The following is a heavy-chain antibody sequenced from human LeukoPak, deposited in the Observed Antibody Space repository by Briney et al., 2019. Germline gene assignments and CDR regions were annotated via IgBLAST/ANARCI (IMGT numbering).Heavy chain of an antibody. D-gene: IGHD2-2*01. Sequence: SLVLSCXASXFTFSSNSMNWVRQAPGKGREWVSSISSRSSYIYYAASLKGRFTISRDNAKNSLYLQMNSLRAEDTAVYYCARAPAHCSSTSCYPNDAFDIWGQGTMATVSS. CDR2: ISSRSSYI. CDR1: XFTFSSNS. V-gene: IGHV3-21*01. J-gene: IGHJ3*02. CDR3: ARAPAHCSSTSCYPNDAFDI.